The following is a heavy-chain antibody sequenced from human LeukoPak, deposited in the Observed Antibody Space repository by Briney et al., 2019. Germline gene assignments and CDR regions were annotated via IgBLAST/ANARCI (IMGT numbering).Heavy chain of an antibody. Sequence: PSETLSLTCTVSGGSLSSYYWSWIRQPPGKGLEWIGHIYYSGSTNYNPSLKSRVTISVDTSMSQFSLKLNSVTAADTAVYYCARHKTEKQWLVPLDYWGQGTLVTVSS. CDR3: ARHKTEKQWLVPLDY. CDR1: GGSLSSYY. J-gene: IGHJ4*02. CDR2: IYYSGST. V-gene: IGHV4-59*08. D-gene: IGHD6-19*01.